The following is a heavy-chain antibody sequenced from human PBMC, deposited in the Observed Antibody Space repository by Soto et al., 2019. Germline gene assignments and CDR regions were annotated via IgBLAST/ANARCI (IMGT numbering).Heavy chain of an antibody. J-gene: IGHJ4*02. CDR3: ARAAGEFDWGLSEFDS. Sequence: QVQLVESGGGVVQPGRSLRLSCAASGFTFSSFGMHWVRQAPGKWLEWVAFISWGANKKYYADSVKGRFAISRDNSNNTLYLHMNSLRPEDTAVYSCARAAGEFDWGLSEFDSGGQGPMVTVSS. CDR2: ISWGANKK. D-gene: IGHD3-9*01. CDR1: GFTFSSFG. V-gene: IGHV3-30*03.